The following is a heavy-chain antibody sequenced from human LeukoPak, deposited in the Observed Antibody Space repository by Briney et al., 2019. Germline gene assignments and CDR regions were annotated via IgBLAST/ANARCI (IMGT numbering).Heavy chain of an antibody. V-gene: IGHV3-9*01. CDR2: ISWNSGSI. Sequence: PGGSLRLSCAASGFTFDDYAMHWVRQAPGKGLEWVSGISWNSGSIGYADSVKGRFTISRDNAKNSLYLQVNSLRAEDTALYYCAKAGGKVYCSGGSCLFDYWGQGTLVTVSS. CDR1: GFTFDDYA. CDR3: AKAGGKVYCSGGSCLFDY. D-gene: IGHD2-15*01. J-gene: IGHJ4*02.